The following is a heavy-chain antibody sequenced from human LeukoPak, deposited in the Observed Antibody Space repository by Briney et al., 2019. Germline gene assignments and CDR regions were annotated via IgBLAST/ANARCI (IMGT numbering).Heavy chain of an antibody. CDR2: INHSGST. CDR3: ASEFYGYHIPKYDY. V-gene: IGHV4-34*01. D-gene: IGHD5-18*01. J-gene: IGHJ4*02. Sequence: SETLSLTCAVYGGAFRVDYWSWIRQPPGQGLEWIGEINHSGSTNYNPSLKSRVTISVDTSKNQFSLKLSSVTAADTAVYYCASEFYGYHIPKYDYWGQGTLVTVSS. CDR1: GGAFRVDY.